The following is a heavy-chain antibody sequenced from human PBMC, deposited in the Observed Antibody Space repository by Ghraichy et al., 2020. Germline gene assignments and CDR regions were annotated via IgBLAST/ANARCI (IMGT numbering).Heavy chain of an antibody. Sequence: GGSLRLSCAASGFTFSSYAMSWVRQAPGKGLEWVSAISGSGGSTYYADSVKGRFTISRDNSKNTLYLQMNSLRAEDTAVYYCAKDSSSWEPPPDAFDIWGQGTMVTVSS. CDR1: GFTFSSYA. CDR2: ISGSGGST. V-gene: IGHV3-23*01. J-gene: IGHJ3*02. CDR3: AKDSSSWEPPPDAFDI. D-gene: IGHD6-13*01.